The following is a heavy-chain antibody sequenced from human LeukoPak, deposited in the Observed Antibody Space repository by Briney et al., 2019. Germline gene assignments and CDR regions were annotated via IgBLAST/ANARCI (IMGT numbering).Heavy chain of an antibody. CDR2: ISYDGSNK. Sequence: PGGSLRLSCAASGFTFSSYAMHWVRQAPGKGLEWVAVISYDGSNKYYADSVKGRFTISRDNSKNTLYLQMNSLRAEDTAVYYCASNHYDFRLSYYYYGMDVWGQGTTVTVSS. J-gene: IGHJ6*02. CDR3: ASNHYDFRLSYYYYGMDV. V-gene: IGHV3-30-3*01. CDR1: GFTFSSYA. D-gene: IGHD3-3*01.